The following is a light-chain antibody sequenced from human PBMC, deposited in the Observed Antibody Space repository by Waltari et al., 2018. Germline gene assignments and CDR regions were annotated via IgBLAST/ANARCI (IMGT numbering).Light chain of an antibody. Sequence: EIVMTQSPSTLSVSPGERAPLSCRASQSVSSSLAWYQQKPGQAPRRLVYGASTRATGIPARFSGSGSGTEFTLTISSLQSEDFAVYYCQQYNNWWTFGQGTKVEIK. J-gene: IGKJ1*01. CDR1: QSVSSS. CDR3: QQYNNWWT. V-gene: IGKV3-15*01. CDR2: GAS.